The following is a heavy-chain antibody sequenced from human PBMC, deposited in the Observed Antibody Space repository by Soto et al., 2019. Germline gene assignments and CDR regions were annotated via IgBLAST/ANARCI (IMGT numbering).Heavy chain of an antibody. CDR3: ARAPWEVAAAGWSYGMDV. J-gene: IGHJ6*02. D-gene: IGHD6-13*01. CDR2: ITSSSSYM. Sequence: EVQLVESGGGLVKPGGSLRLSCAASGFTFSSYSMNWVRQAPGKGLEWVSSITSSSSYMYYADSVKGRFTISRDNAKNSLSLQMNSLRAEDTAVYYCARAPWEVAAAGWSYGMDVWGQGTTVTVSS. CDR1: GFTFSSYS. V-gene: IGHV3-21*01.